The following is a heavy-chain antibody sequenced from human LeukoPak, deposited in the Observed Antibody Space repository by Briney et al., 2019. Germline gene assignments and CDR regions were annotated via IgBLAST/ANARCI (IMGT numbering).Heavy chain of an antibody. CDR2: ISYDGSNK. Sequence: GRSLRLSCAASGFTFSSYGMRWVRQAPGKGLEWVAVISYDGSNKYYADSVKGRFTISRDNSKNTLYLQMNSLRAEDTAVYYCAKESPPYYYDSSGYLDYFDYWGQGTLVTVSS. J-gene: IGHJ4*02. CDR3: AKESPPYYYDSSGYLDYFDY. D-gene: IGHD3-22*01. V-gene: IGHV3-30*18. CDR1: GFTFSSYG.